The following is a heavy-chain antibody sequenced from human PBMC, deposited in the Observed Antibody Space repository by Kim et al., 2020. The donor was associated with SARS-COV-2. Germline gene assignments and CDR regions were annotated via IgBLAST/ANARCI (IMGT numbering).Heavy chain of an antibody. CDR3: ARDGTTRNGGYYFDY. D-gene: IGHD1-1*01. Sequence: QKFRGRVTITRDTSAGTVYMELSSLRSEDTAVYYCARDGTTRNGGYYFDYWGQGALVTVSS. J-gene: IGHJ4*02. V-gene: IGHV1-3*01.